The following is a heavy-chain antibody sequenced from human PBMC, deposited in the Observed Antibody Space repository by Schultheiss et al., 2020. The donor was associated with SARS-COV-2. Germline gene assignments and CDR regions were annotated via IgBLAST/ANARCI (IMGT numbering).Heavy chain of an antibody. D-gene: IGHD2-15*01. CDR1: GGSISTGGYY. J-gene: IGHJ5*02. CDR2: FYYSGTT. CDR3: ARDGGGGIVEGGWFDP. V-gene: IGHV4-31*03. Sequence: SQTLSLTCTVSGGSISTGGYYWSWIRQHPGKGLEWIGYFYYSGTTDYNPTLESRVTISGDTSKNQFSLKLSSVTAADTAVYYCARDGGGGIVEGGWFDPWGQGTLVTVSS.